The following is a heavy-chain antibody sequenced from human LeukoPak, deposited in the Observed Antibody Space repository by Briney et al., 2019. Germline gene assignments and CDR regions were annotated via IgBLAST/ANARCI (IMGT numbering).Heavy chain of an antibody. J-gene: IGHJ6*02. CDR2: IYYSGST. CDR3: AREPDWGYYGMDV. V-gene: IGHV4-30-4*01. CDR1: GGSISSGDYY. D-gene: IGHD7-27*01. Sequence: SQTLSLTCTVSGGSISSGDYYWSWIRQPPGKGLEWIGYIYYSGSTYYNPSLKSRVTISVDTSKNQFSLKLSSVTAADTAVYYCAREPDWGYYGMDVWGQGTTVTVPS.